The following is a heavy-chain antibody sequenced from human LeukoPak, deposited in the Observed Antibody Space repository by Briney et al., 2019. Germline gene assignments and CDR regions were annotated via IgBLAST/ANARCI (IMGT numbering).Heavy chain of an antibody. CDR1: GGSISSGSHY. J-gene: IGHJ4*02. V-gene: IGHV4-61*02. CDR3: AREFYYYGSGSPRNYFDY. Sequence: SQTLSLTCTVSGGSISSGSHYWSWIRQPAGKGLEWIGRIYTSGSTNYNPSLKSRVSISVDTSKNQFSLKLSSVTAADTAVYYCAREFYYYGSGSPRNYFDYWGQGTLVTVSS. CDR2: IYTSGST. D-gene: IGHD3-10*01.